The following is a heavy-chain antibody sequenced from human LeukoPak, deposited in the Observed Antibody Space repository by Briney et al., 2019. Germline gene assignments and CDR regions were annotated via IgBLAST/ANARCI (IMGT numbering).Heavy chain of an antibody. D-gene: IGHD3-10*01. V-gene: IGHV1-24*01. J-gene: IGHJ3*02. CDR1: GYTLTELS. CDR2: FDPEDGET. CDR3: AISRFRYYYGAFDI. Sequence: ASVKVSCKVSGYTLTELSMHWVRQAPGKGLEWMGGFDPEDGETIYAQKFQGRVTMTEDTSTDTAYTELSSLRSEDTAVYYCAISRFRYYYGAFDIWGQGTMVTVSS.